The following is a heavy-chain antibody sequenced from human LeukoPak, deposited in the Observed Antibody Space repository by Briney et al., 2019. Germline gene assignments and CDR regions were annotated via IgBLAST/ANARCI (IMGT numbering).Heavy chain of an antibody. CDR1: GFTFGSYS. J-gene: IGHJ4*02. CDR3: ASRGIAAAGTRDY. CDR2: ISSSSSYI. D-gene: IGHD6-13*01. Sequence: PGGSLRLSCAASGFTFGSYSMNWVRQAPGKGLEWVSSISSSSSYIYYADSVKGRFTISRDNAKNSLYLQMNSLRAEDTAVYYCASRGIAAAGTRDYWGQGTLVTVSS. V-gene: IGHV3-21*01.